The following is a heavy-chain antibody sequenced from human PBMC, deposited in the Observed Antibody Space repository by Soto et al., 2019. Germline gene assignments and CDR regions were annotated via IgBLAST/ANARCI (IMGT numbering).Heavy chain of an antibody. CDR3: ARGPHSDILTGNYDGMDV. Sequence: ASVKVSCKASGYTFSSYGISWVRQAPGQGLEWMGWISAYNGNTNYAQKLQGRVTMTTDTSTSTAYMELRSLRSDDTAVYYCARGPHSDILTGNYDGMDVWAQGTTVTVSS. J-gene: IGHJ6*02. CDR1: GYTFSSYG. V-gene: IGHV1-18*01. D-gene: IGHD3-9*01. CDR2: ISAYNGNT.